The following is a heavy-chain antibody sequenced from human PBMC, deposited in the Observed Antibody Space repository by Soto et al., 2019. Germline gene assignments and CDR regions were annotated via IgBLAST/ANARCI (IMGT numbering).Heavy chain of an antibody. CDR2: INPNSGGT. D-gene: IGHD3-22*01. Sequence: QVQLVQSGAEVKKPGASVKVSCKASGYTFTGYYMHWVRQAPGQGLEWMGWINPNSGGTNYAQKLQGGVTMTRDTSISTAYVELSRLRSDDTAVYYCARAYYDSSGYYADWYFDLWGRGTLVTVSS. CDR1: GYTFTGYY. V-gene: IGHV1-2*02. J-gene: IGHJ2*01. CDR3: ARAYYDSSGYYADWYFDL.